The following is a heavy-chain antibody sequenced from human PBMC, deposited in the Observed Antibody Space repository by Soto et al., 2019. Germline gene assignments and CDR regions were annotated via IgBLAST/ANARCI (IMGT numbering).Heavy chain of an antibody. CDR2: ISWNSGSI. CDR1: GFTFDDYA. V-gene: IGHV3-9*01. D-gene: IGHD1-26*01. J-gene: IGHJ6*02. Sequence: GGSLRLSCAASGFTFDDYAMHWVRQAPGKGLEWVSGISWNSGSIGYADSVKGRFTISRDNAKNSPYLQMNSLRAEDTALYYCAKDTSVGAGLGGYGMDAWGQGTTVTVSS. CDR3: AKDTSVGAGLGGYGMDA.